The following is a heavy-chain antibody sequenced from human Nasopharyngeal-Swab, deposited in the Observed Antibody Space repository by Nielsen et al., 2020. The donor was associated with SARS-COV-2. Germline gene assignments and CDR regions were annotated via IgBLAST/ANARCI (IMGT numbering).Heavy chain of an antibody. V-gene: IGHV3-48*03. D-gene: IGHD7-27*01. CDR1: GFTFSTYH. Sequence: LKISCAASGFTFSTYHMNWVRQAPGKGLEWISNIRMTDSDVFYADSVKGRFTISRDNAKNSLYLQMNSLRAEDTAVYYCVRDSSWAFDSWGQGTLVTVSS. CDR2: IRMTDSDV. CDR3: VRDSSWAFDS. J-gene: IGHJ4*02.